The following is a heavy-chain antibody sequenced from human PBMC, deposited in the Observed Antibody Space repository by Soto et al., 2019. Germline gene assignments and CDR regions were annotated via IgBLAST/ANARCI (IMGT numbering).Heavy chain of an antibody. CDR3: LRSNIYGGYVIYFDY. CDR1: GFTFSSYW. J-gene: IGHJ4*02. Sequence: PGGSLRLSCAASGFTFSSYWMHWVRQAPGKGLVWVSRINADGSGTAYADSVKGRFTISRDNAKNTLYLQMNSLRAEDTAVYYCLRSNIYGGYVIYFDYWGEGTLVTVS. CDR2: INADGSGT. V-gene: IGHV3-74*01. D-gene: IGHD5-12*01.